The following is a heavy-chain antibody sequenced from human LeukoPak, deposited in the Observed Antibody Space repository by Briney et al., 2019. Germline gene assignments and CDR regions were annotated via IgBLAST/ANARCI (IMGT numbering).Heavy chain of an antibody. CDR3: ARWGIRGGPAVVYFDY. D-gene: IGHD3-10*01. CDR1: GYTFTGYY. J-gene: IGHJ4*02. CDR2: INPNSGGT. Sequence: ASVKVSCRASGYTFTGYYMHRVRQAPGQGLEWMGWINPNSGGTNYAQKFQGRVTMTRDTSISTAYMELSRLRSDDTAVYYCARWGIRGGPAVVYFDYWGQGTLVTVSS. V-gene: IGHV1-2*02.